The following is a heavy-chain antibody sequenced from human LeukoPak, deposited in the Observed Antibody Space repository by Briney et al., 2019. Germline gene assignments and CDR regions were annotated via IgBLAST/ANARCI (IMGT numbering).Heavy chain of an antibody. CDR1: GFSFTDYP. D-gene: IGHD3-9*01. J-gene: IGHJ4*02. Sequence: GGSLRLSCATSGFSFTDYPMNWVRQAPGKGLEWISNIRTTAEGAKYAYYADSVKGRVTISRDDGKNTLYLHMNSLRDDDTAVYYCEKGKRYAFDYWGQGILVTVSS. CDR2: IRTTAEGAKYA. CDR3: EKGKRYAFDY. V-gene: IGHV3-48*02.